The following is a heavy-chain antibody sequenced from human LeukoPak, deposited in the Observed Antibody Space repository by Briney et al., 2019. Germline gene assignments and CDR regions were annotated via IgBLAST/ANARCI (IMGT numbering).Heavy chain of an antibody. J-gene: IGHJ5*02. CDR1: GGSISSYY. D-gene: IGHD1-26*01. Sequence: NSSETLSLTCTVSGGSISSYYWSWIRQPPGKGLEWIGYIYYSGSTNYNPSLKSRVTISVDTSKNQFSLKLSSVTAADTAVYYCARAGATDDWFDPWGQGTLVTVSS. CDR3: ARAGATDDWFDP. CDR2: IYYSGST. V-gene: IGHV4-59*01.